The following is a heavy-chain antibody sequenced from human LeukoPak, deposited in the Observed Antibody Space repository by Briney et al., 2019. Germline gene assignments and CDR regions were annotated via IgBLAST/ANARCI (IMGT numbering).Heavy chain of an antibody. CDR3: AQDSYYYYIDV. V-gene: IGHV3-30*02. CDR2: IGYDGSNK. J-gene: IGHJ6*03. CDR1: GFTFRSYG. Sequence: PGGSLRLSCAASGFTFRSYGMHWVRQAPGKGLEGVKFIGYDGSNKYYTDSVKGRFTISRDNSKNTLYLQMNSLRAEDTAIYYCAQDSYYYYIDVWGKGTTVTVSS.